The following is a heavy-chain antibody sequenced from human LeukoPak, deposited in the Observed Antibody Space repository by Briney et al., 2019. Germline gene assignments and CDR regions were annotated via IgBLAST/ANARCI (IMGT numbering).Heavy chain of an antibody. J-gene: IGHJ4*02. D-gene: IGHD3/OR15-3a*01. V-gene: IGHV1-46*01. CDR2: IDPGGGST. CDR3: AKDNTGIGPFDY. Sequence: ASVKVSCKASGYTFTSYYMHWVRHAPGQGLEWMGVIDPGGGSTSFAQKFQGRVSMTRDTSTSTVHMELSSLRSEDTAVYYCAKDNTGIGPFDYWGQGTLVTVSS. CDR1: GYTFTSYY.